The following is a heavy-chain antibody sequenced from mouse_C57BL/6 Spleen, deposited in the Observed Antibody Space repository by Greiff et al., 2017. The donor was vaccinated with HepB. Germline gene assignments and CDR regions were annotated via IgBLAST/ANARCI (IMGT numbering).Heavy chain of an antibody. CDR3: ARIYYGYDGFAY. V-gene: IGHV1-50*01. J-gene: IGHJ3*01. D-gene: IGHD2-2*01. CDR1: GYTFTSYW. Sequence: VQGVESGAELVKPGASVKLSCKASGYTFTSYWMQWVKQRPGQGLEWIGEIDPSDSYTNYNQKFKGKATLTVDTSSSTAYMQLSSLTSEDSAVYYCARIYYGYDGFAYWGQGTLVTVSA. CDR2: IDPSDSYT.